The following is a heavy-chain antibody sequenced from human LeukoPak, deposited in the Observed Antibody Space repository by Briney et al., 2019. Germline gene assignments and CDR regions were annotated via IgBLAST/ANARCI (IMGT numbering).Heavy chain of an antibody. V-gene: IGHV3-66*01. CDR2: IYSGDTT. D-gene: IGHD3-10*01. CDR1: GFTVSTNY. Sequence: GGSLILSCAASGFTVSTNYMSWVRQAPGKGLEWVSVIYSGDTTFYADSVRGKFTISRDNSKNTLYLQMNSLRAEDTAVYYCASILRSSSGYYFDYWGQGTLVTVSS. CDR3: ASILRSSSGYYFDY. J-gene: IGHJ4*02.